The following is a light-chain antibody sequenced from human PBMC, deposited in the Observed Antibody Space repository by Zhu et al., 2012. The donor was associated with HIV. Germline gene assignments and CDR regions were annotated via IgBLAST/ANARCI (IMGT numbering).Light chain of an antibody. CDR2: TAS. J-gene: IGKJ5*01. V-gene: IGKV1-9*01. CDR1: QGIHNY. Sequence: DIQMTQSPSTLSAFLGDRVTITCRASQGIHNYLTWYQQKPGKAPKLLIFTASTLQSGVPSRFSGSASGTEFTLTISSLQPEDFATYYCQQLYSYPLTFGQGTRLEIK. CDR3: QQLYSYPLT.